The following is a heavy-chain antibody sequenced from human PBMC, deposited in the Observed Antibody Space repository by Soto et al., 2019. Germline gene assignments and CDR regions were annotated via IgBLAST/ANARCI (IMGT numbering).Heavy chain of an antibody. V-gene: IGHV1-2*04. CDR2: INPKSGGT. Sequence: ASVKLSCKASGYSFTDYHIHWVRQAPGQGLEWLGRINPKSGGTSTAQKFQGWVTMTTDTSISTASMELTRLTSDDTAIYYCGRGDPTECSNGVRSFFYYRDRDGWG. CDR3: GRGDPTECSNGVRSFFYYRDRDG. D-gene: IGHD2-8*01. J-gene: IGHJ6*02. CDR1: GYSFTDYH.